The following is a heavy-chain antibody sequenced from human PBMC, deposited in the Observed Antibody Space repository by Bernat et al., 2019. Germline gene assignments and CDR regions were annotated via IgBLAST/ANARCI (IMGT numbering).Heavy chain of an antibody. Sequence: QVQLQQWGAGLLKPSETLSLTCAVYGGSFSGYYWSWIRQPPGKGLEWTGEIKHSGSTNYNPSVKSRVTISVDTTKNQFSLKLVYVTAADTAEYYCAKGIAGAGTLRYGMDVWGKGTTVTVSS. D-gene: IGHD6-13*01. V-gene: IGHV4-34*01. CDR1: GGSFSGYY. CDR2: IKHSGST. CDR3: AKGIAGAGTLRYGMDV. J-gene: IGHJ6*04.